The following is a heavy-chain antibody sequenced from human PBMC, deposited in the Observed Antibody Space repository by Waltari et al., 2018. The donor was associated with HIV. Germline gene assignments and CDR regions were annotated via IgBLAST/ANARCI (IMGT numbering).Heavy chain of an antibody. CDR2: IYAGGRT. Sequence: EVQLVASGGGLIQPGGSLRLSCEASGFSVSTNYMSWVCQSPGKGLKWVSVIYAGGRTYYADSMKCRFTMSRDYSRSSLYLQMDVLVADDTAVYYCARARDMNYGYWCFNLWGRGTLVTVSS. CDR1: GFSVSTNY. J-gene: IGHJ2*01. V-gene: IGHV3-53*01. D-gene: IGHD4-17*01. CDR3: ARARDMNYGYWCFNL.